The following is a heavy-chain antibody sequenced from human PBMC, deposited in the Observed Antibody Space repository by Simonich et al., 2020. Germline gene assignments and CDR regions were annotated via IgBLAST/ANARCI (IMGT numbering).Heavy chain of an antibody. CDR3: ARDTFLGYCSSTSCYDAFDI. CDR2: NNPNNGGT. J-gene: IGHJ3*02. CDR1: GYTFTGYY. V-gene: IGHV1-2*06. D-gene: IGHD2-2*01. Sequence: QVQLVQSGAEVKKPGASVKVSCKASGYTFTGYYMHWVRQAPGQGLEGMGRNNPNNGGTNCEQKFKGRVTMTRDTSSSTAYMERSRLRSDDTAVYYCARDTFLGYCSSTSCYDAFDIWGQGTMVTVSS.